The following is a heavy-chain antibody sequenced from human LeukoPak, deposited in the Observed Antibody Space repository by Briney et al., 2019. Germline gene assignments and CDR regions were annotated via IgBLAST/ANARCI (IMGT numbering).Heavy chain of an antibody. D-gene: IGHD2-2*01. Sequence: PGGSLRLTCVASEFRFGRDWISWVRQAPGKRLEWVACIKQDGSEEYYVGSVRGRFTVSVDNGKNSPYLQMNSLRAEDTARYYCATLDSTKSVFWGRGTAVTVSP. CDR1: EFRFGRDW. CDR3: ATLDSTKSVF. CDR2: IKQDGSEE. V-gene: IGHV3-7*01. J-gene: IGHJ1*01.